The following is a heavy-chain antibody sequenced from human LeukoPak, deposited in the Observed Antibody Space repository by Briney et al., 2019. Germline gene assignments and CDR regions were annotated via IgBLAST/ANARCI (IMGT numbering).Heavy chain of an antibody. V-gene: IGHV3-23*01. CDR1: GFTFSSYS. D-gene: IGHD2-2*02. J-gene: IGHJ5*02. Sequence: GGSLRPSCAASGFTFSSYSMNWVRQAPGKGLEWVSAISGSGGSTYYADSVKGRFTISRDNSKNTLYLQMNSLRAEDTAVYYCAAYCSSTSCYNVDPWGQGTLVTVSS. CDR3: AAYCSSTSCYNVDP. CDR2: ISGSGGST.